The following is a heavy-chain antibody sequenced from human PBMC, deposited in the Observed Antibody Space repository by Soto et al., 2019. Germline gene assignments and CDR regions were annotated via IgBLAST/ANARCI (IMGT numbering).Heavy chain of an antibody. CDR1: GGSISSGGYY. CDR2: IYYSGST. D-gene: IGHD2-2*01. V-gene: IGHV4-31*03. CDR3: AREAQGVPALRQV. Sequence: SETLSLTCTVSGGSISSGGYYWSWIRQHPGKGLEWIGYIYYSGSTYYNPSLKSRVTISVDTSKNQFSLKLSSVTAADTAVYYCAREAQGVPALRQVWGQGTTVTVSS. J-gene: IGHJ6*02.